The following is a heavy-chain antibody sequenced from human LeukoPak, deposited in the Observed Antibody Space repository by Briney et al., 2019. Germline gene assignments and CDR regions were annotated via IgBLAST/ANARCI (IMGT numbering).Heavy chain of an antibody. Sequence: GGSLRLSCAASGFTFSSYAMSWVRQAPGKGLEWVSDINQNGGEKYYVDSVKGRFTISRDNAKNSLYLQMNRLRAEDTAVYYCARDQMVRAVISDSRGQGTLVTVS. V-gene: IGHV3-7*01. J-gene: IGHJ4*02. CDR2: INQNGGEK. D-gene: IGHD3-10*01. CDR3: ARDQMVRAVISDS. CDR1: GFTFSSYA.